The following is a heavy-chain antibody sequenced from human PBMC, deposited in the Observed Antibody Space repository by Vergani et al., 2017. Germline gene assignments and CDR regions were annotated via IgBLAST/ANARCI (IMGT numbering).Heavy chain of an antibody. J-gene: IGHJ4*02. Sequence: QVQLQESGPGLVKPSETLSLTCTVSGDSVISTDYHWGWIRQPPGKGLEWIGSMDYSGSTSYNPSLESRISISFETPKNQFSLRLTSVTAADTAVYYWASKRGACRAAYCHSYDFLGPGTLVGVSS. V-gene: IGHV4-39*01. D-gene: IGHD2-15*01. CDR1: GDSVISTDYH. CDR2: MDYSGST. CDR3: ASKRGACRAAYCHSYDF.